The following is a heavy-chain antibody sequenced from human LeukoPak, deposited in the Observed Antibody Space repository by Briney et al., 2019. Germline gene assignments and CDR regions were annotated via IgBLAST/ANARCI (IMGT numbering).Heavy chain of an antibody. J-gene: IGHJ1*01. CDR1: DGSISSNNYF. Sequence: KPSETLSLTCTVSDGSISSNNYFWGWIRQPPGKGLEWIGTIYYSGSTYYNPSLKSRVTISVDTSENQFSLRLSSVTAADTAVYYCARHDSSGQYFQHWGQGTLVTVSS. CDR2: IYYSGST. D-gene: IGHD6-19*01. CDR3: ARHDSSGQYFQH. V-gene: IGHV4-39*01.